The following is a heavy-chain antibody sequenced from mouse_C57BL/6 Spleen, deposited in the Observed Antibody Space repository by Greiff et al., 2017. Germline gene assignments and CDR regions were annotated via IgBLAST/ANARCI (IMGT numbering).Heavy chain of an antibody. V-gene: IGHV1-64*01. CDR2: IHPNSGST. D-gene: IGHD2-1*01. CDR3: ARDGNGPFDY. CDR1: GYTFTSYW. Sequence: QVQLQQPGAELVKPGASVKLSCKASGYTFTSYWMHWVKQRPGQGLEWIGMIHPNSGSTNYNEKFKRKATLTVDKSSSTAYMQLSSLTSEDSAVYYCARDGNGPFDYWGQGTTLTVSS. J-gene: IGHJ2*01.